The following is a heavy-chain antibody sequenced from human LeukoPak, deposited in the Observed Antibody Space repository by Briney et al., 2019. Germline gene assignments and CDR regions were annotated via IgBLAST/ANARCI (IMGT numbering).Heavy chain of an antibody. CDR1: GFTFSDYY. J-gene: IGHJ6*04. Sequence: PGGSLRLSCAASGFTFSDYYMSWIRQAPGKGLEWVANIKQDGSEKYYVDSVKGRFTISRDNAKNSLYLQMNSLRAEDTAVYYCARDTATYWWQNYGMDVWGKGTTVTVSS. CDR2: IKQDGSEK. V-gene: IGHV3-7*03. D-gene: IGHD2-8*02. CDR3: ARDTATYWWQNYGMDV.